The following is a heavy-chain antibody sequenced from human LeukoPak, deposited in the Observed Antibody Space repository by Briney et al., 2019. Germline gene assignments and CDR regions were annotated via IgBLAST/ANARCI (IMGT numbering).Heavy chain of an antibody. D-gene: IGHD6-13*01. J-gene: IGHJ5*02. V-gene: IGHV5-51*01. Sequence: GESLKISCKGSGYSFTGYWIGWVRPVPGKGLEWMGIIYPGDSDTRYSPSFQGQVTISADKSISTAYLQWSSLKASDTAMYYCARRYSLAAAGSNYWFDPWGQGSLVTVSS. CDR3: ARRYSLAAAGSNYWFDP. CDR1: GYSFTGYW. CDR2: IYPGDSDT.